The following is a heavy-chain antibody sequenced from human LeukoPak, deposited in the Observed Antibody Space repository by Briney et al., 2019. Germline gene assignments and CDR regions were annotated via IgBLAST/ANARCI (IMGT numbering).Heavy chain of an antibody. J-gene: IGHJ4*02. CDR2: IKQDGSEK. Sequence: GGSLRLSCAASGFTFSSYWMSWVRQAPGKGLEWVANIKQDGSEKYYVDSVKGRFTISRDNAKNSLYLQLSSLRAEDTAVYYCARDYCSTTSCRYDFWGQGTLVTVSS. CDR1: GFTFSSYW. CDR3: ARDYCSTTSCRYDF. D-gene: IGHD2-2*01. V-gene: IGHV3-7*01.